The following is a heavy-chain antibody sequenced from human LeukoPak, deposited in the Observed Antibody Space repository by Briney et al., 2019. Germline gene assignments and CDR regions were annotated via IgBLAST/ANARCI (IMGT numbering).Heavy chain of an antibody. CDR2: IYYSGSA. CDR1: GGSISSYY. D-gene: IGHD1-26*01. CDR3: ASIEIVGATGQFDC. J-gene: IGHJ4*02. Sequence: SSETLSLTCTVSGGSISSYYWSWIRQPPGKGLEWIGYIYYSGSANYNPSLKSRVTISVDTSKNQFSLKLSSVTAADTAVYYCASIEIVGATGQFDCWGQGTLVTVSS. V-gene: IGHV4-59*01.